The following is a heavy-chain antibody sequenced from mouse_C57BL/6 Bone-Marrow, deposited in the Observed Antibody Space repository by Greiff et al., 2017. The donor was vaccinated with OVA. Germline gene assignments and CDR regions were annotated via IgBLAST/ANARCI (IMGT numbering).Heavy chain of an antibody. J-gene: IGHJ4*01. D-gene: IGHD1-1*01. Sequence: QVQLQQPGAELVKPGASVKLSCKASGYTFTSYWMQWVKQRPGQGLEWIGEIDPSDSYTNYNQKFKGKATLTVDTSSSTAYMQLSSLTSEDSAVYYCARSDYGSSYYYAMDYWGQGTSVTVSS. CDR1: GYTFTSYW. V-gene: IGHV1-50*01. CDR2: IDPSDSYT. CDR3: ARSDYGSSYYYAMDY.